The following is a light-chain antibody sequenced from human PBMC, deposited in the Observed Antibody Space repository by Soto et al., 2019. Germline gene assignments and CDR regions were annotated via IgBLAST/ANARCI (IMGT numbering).Light chain of an antibody. CDR3: QQFGSSIPHT. Sequence: EVVLTQSPVTLSLSPGERATLSCRASQVIGSRYLAWYHQKSGQAPRLLIYGASSRATGIPDRFSGSGSGTDFTLTISRLEPEDFGVYYCQQFGSSIPHTFGQGTKLEIK. J-gene: IGKJ2*01. CDR1: QVIGSRY. V-gene: IGKV3-20*01. CDR2: GAS.